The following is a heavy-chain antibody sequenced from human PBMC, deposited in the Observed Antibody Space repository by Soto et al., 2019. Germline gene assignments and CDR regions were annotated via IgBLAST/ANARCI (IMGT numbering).Heavy chain of an antibody. Sequence: SETLSLTCAVYGGSFSGYYWSWIRQPPGKGLEWIGEIYHSGSTNYNPSLKSRVTISVDKSKNQFSLKLSSVTAADTAVYFCARLMGTSFDLWGQGTLVTVSS. CDR3: ARLMGTSFDL. CDR1: GGSFSGYY. D-gene: IGHD2-8*01. CDR2: IYHSGST. V-gene: IGHV4-34*01. J-gene: IGHJ4*02.